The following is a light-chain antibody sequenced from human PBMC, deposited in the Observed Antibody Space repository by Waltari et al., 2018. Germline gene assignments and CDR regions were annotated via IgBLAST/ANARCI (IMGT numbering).Light chain of an antibody. V-gene: IGKV3-15*01. CDR1: QSVSSN. Sequence: EIVITQSPATLSVSPGERATLSCRASQSVSSNLAWYQQNPGQPPRLLIYGASTRAPGIPARFRRSGSGAEFTLTISSLQSEDFAVYYCQQYNNWPPVTFGQGTKLEIK. CDR2: GAS. J-gene: IGKJ2*01. CDR3: QQYNNWPPVT.